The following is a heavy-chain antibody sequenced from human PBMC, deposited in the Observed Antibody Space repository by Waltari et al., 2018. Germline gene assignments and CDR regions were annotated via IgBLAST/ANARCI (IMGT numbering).Heavy chain of an antibody. V-gene: IGHV3-7*01. J-gene: IGHJ4*02. D-gene: IGHD2-2*01. Sequence: ETHLVESGGGLVQPGGSLRLSCAASGFTFSSYWMTWVRQAPGEGREGGANIRQDGSGKYDVDSVKGRFTISRDNAKNSLYLQMNSLKADDTAVYYCARSSSTEFDSWGQGTLVTVSS. CDR2: IRQDGSGK. CDR1: GFTFSSYW. CDR3: ARSSSTEFDS.